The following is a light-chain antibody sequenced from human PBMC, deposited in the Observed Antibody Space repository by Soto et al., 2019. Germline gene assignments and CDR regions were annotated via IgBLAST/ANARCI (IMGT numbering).Light chain of an antibody. CDR3: QQYGSSRWT. J-gene: IGKJ1*01. Sequence: EIVMTQSPATLSVSPGERATLSCRAGQTIYSNVAWYQQRPGQAPRLLLYGASSRATGIPDRFDGGGSGTDFALTISRLEPEDFAVYYCQQYGSSRWTFGQGTKVDI. CDR1: QTIYSN. CDR2: GAS. V-gene: IGKV3-20*01.